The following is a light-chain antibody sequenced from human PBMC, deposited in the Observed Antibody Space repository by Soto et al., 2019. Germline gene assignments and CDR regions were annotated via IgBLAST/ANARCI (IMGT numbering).Light chain of an antibody. Sequence: EIVMTQSPAILSVSLGERVTLSCRASQSVNRNLAWYQQTPGQAPGLLIYGASTRATGTPDWFSGSASGTDFHLTITSLQFEDFEVYSCQHYDNCPWGPFTFGPGTRVDAK. CDR1: QSVNRN. CDR3: QHYDNCPWGPFT. CDR2: GAS. V-gene: IGKV3-15*01. J-gene: IGKJ3*01.